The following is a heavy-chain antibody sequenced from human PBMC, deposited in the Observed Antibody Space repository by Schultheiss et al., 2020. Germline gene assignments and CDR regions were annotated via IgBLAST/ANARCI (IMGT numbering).Heavy chain of an antibody. CDR3: AREGIVAPSAY. D-gene: IGHD1-26*01. CDR1: GFTFSSYA. V-gene: IGHV3-23*01. Sequence: GGSLRLSCAASGFTFSSYAMSWVRQAPGKGLEWVSAISGSGGSTYYADSVKGRFTISRDNAKNSLYLQMNSLRAEDTAVYYCAREGIVAPSAYWGQGTLVTVSS. CDR2: ISGSGGST. J-gene: IGHJ4*02.